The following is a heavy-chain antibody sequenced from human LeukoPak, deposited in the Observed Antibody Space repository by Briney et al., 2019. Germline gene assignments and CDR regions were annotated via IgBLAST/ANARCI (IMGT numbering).Heavy chain of an antibody. D-gene: IGHD3-16*02. CDR1: GFTFSSYA. J-gene: IGHJ4*02. CDR3: AKAGGDYDYVWGSYRPALPDY. V-gene: IGHV3-23*01. Sequence: GGYLRLSCAASGFTFSSYAMSWVRQAPGKGLEWVSIINDSGGSTYYADSVKGRFTISRDNSKNTLYLQMNSLRAEDTALYYCAKAGGDYDYVWGSYRPALPDYWGQGTLVTVSS. CDR2: INDSGGST.